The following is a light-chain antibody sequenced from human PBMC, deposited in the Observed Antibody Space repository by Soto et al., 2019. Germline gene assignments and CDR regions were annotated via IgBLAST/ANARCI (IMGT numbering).Light chain of an antibody. CDR3: QHYDYSTAT. CDR2: GAS. Sequence: EIVLTQSPGTLSLSPGERATLSCRASQSVSSNLVAWYQQKPGQAPRLFIYGASSRATGIPDRFSGSGAGTDFTLTISRLEPEDLAVYYCQHYDYSTATFGQGTKVEIK. CDR1: QSVSSNL. V-gene: IGKV3-20*01. J-gene: IGKJ1*01.